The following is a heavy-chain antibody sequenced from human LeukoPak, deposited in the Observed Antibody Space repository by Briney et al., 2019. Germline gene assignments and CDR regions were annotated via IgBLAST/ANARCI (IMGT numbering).Heavy chain of an antibody. CDR3: ARVVWTSFRYKVV. CDR2: VSFTGNT. Sequence: KPSEPLSLTCTVSGVSISSYYWSWIRQPPGKGLVWIGYVSFTGNTDYTPSLKSRVSISLDRSKNLFSLNLSSVTAADTALYCCARVVWTSFRYKVVWSKGTTVTVSS. D-gene: IGHD3/OR15-3a*01. J-gene: IGHJ6*03. CDR1: GVSISSYY. V-gene: IGHV4-59*12.